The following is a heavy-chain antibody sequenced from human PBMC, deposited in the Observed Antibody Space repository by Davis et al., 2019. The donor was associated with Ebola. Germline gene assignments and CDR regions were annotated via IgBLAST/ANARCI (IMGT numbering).Heavy chain of an antibody. CDR1: GYNFITYW. D-gene: IGHD6-6*01. Sequence: GESLKISCKGSGYNFITYWIGWVRQMPGKGLEWMGIIYPGDSDTRYSPSFQGHVTISADKSISTAYLQWSSLQASDTAMYYCARVEGYTSSSGRPYYFDYWGQGTLVTVSS. CDR3: ARVEGYTSSSGRPYYFDY. CDR2: IYPGDSDT. J-gene: IGHJ4*02. V-gene: IGHV5-51*01.